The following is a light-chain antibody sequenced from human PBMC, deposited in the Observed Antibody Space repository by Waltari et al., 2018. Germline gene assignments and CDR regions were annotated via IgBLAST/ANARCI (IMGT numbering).Light chain of an antibody. CDR1: SSDVDGFNF. V-gene: IGLV2-14*03. CDR3: SSYTSVNTR. CDR2: DVA. Sequence: QSALTQPASMSGSPGQSITLSCTGTSSDVDGFNFVSWYQQSPGKAPKPIIYDVANRPSGVSHRFSWSRSGNTASLTISGLQAEDEADYYCSSYTSVNTRFGGGTKLTVL. J-gene: IGLJ2*01.